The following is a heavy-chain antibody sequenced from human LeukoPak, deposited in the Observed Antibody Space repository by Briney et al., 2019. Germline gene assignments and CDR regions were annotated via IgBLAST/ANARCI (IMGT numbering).Heavy chain of an antibody. CDR3: ATYSSLNRREFQY. V-gene: IGHV3-7*01. Sequence: GGSLRLSCEGSGFTFSNYWMGWVRQAPGKGLQWVANIETDGSEKYYVDSVKGRFTISRDNAKNSLYLQMNSLRAEETAVYYCATYSSLNRREFQYWGQGTLLTVSS. D-gene: IGHD3-22*01. CDR1: GFTFSNYW. J-gene: IGHJ1*01. CDR2: IETDGSEK.